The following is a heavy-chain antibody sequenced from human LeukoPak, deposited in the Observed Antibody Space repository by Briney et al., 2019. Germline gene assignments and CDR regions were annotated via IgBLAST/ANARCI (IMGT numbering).Heavy chain of an antibody. Sequence: PSETLSLTCAVSAGSISSSNYYWGWIRQPPGKGLEWIGSFSYSGSTYYNPSLKSRVTISVDTSKNQFSLKLRSVAAAGTAVYYCARQSRDGYNYRFDYWGQGTLVTASS. J-gene: IGHJ4*02. V-gene: IGHV4-39*01. CDR2: FSYSGST. CDR1: AGSISSSNYY. D-gene: IGHD5-24*01. CDR3: ARQSRDGYNYRFDY.